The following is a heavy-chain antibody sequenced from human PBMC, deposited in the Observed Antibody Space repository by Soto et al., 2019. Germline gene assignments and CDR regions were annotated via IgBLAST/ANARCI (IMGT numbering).Heavy chain of an antibody. D-gene: IGHD6-13*01. Sequence: PSETLSLTCTVSGDSISKTNWWSWVRQPPGKGLEWIGEIHQSGSTNYNPSLKSRVTISEDTSKSQFSLKVNSMTAADTAVYYCARYRREAVAGYTLDNWGQGILVTVSS. V-gene: IGHV4-4*02. J-gene: IGHJ4*02. CDR1: GDSISKTNW. CDR2: IHQSGST. CDR3: ARYRREAVAGYTLDN.